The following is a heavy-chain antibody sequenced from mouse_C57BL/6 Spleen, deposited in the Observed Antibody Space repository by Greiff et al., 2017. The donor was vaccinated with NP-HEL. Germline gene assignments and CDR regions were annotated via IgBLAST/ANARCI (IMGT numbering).Heavy chain of an antibody. CDR3: ARSPYYGSSPWYFDV. D-gene: IGHD1-1*01. J-gene: IGHJ1*03. CDR1: GYTFTSYW. V-gene: IGHV1-55*01. CDR2: IYPGSGST. Sequence: QVQLKQPGAELVKPGASVKMSCKASGYTFTSYWITWVKQRPGQGLEWIGDIYPGSGSTNYNEKFKSKATLTVDTSSSTAYMQLSSLTSEDSAVYYCARSPYYGSSPWYFDVWGTGTTVTVSS.